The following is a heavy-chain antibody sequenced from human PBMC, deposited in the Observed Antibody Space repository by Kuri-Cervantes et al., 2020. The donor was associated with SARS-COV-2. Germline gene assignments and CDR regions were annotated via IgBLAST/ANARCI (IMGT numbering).Heavy chain of an antibody. Sequence: ASVKVSCKASGYTFTSHYMHWVRQAPGQGLEWMGIINPSGGSTSYAQKFQGRVTMTRDRSTCTVYMELGSLRSEDTAVYYCARGRAGTIFVGYYYYGMDVWGQGTTVTVSS. V-gene: IGHV1-46*01. J-gene: IGHJ6*02. CDR3: ARGRAGTIFVGYYYYGMDV. CDR2: INPSGGST. CDR1: GYTFTSHY. D-gene: IGHD1-1*01.